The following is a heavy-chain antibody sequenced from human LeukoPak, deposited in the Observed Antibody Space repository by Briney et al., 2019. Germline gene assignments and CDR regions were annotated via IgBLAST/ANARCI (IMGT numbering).Heavy chain of an antibody. Sequence: GGSLRLSCAASGFTLSSHAIHWVRQAPGKGLEWVALISHDGNIKYYADSVKGRFTISRDNSKNTLSLQMNSLRPEDTAVYYCARAHLSSSSTDYMDVWGKGTTVTVSS. CDR1: GFTLSSHA. D-gene: IGHD6-6*01. CDR3: ARAHLSSSSTDYMDV. J-gene: IGHJ6*03. CDR2: ISHDGNIK. V-gene: IGHV3-30*04.